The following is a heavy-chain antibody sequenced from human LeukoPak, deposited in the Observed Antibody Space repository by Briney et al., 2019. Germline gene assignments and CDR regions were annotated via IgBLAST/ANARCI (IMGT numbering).Heavy chain of an antibody. D-gene: IGHD3-3*01. CDR2: IYTSGST. V-gene: IGHV4-4*07. Sequence: SETLSLTCTVSGGSISSYYWSWIRQPAGKGLEWIGRIYTSGSTNYNPSLKSRVTMSVDTSKNQSSLKLSSVTAADTAVYYCARDVDEFWSGPTDAFDICGQGTMVNVSS. CDR3: ARDVDEFWSGPTDAFDI. CDR1: GGSISSYY. J-gene: IGHJ3*02.